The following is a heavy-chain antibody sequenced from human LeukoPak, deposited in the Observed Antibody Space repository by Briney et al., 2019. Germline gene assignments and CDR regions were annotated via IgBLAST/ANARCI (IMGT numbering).Heavy chain of an antibody. CDR2: IQYNGNNK. Sequence: GGSLRLSCAASGFTFSIYGMQWVRQAPGKGLEWVAFIQYNGNNKYYADSVKGRFTISRDNSKNTLYLQMNSLRAEDTAVYYCARGRGFARGDAFDIWGQGTMVTVSS. CDR3: ARGRGFARGDAFDI. CDR1: GFTFSIYG. D-gene: IGHD3-10*01. V-gene: IGHV3-30*02. J-gene: IGHJ3*02.